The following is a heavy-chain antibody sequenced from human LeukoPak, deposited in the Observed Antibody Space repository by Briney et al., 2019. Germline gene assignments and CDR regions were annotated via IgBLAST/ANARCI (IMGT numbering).Heavy chain of an antibody. Sequence: GASVKVSCKASGYTFTGYYMHWARQAPGQGLEWMGRINPNSGGTNYAQKFQGRVTMTRDTSISTAYMELSRLRSDDTAVYYCARRYDYGDFLLGNWGQGTLVTVSS. V-gene: IGHV1-2*06. J-gene: IGHJ4*02. CDR3: ARRYDYGDFLLGN. D-gene: IGHD4-17*01. CDR1: GYTFTGYY. CDR2: INPNSGGT.